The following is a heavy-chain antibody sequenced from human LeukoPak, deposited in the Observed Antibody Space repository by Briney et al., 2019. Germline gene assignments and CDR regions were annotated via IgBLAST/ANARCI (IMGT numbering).Heavy chain of an antibody. J-gene: IGHJ5*02. CDR2: INPNSGGT. V-gene: IGHV1-2*02. CDR3: ARGLRVLRFLEWQPFDP. Sequence: ASVKVSCKASGSTFTGYYMHWVRQAPGQGLEWMGWINPNSGGTNYAQKFQGRVTMTRDTSISTAYMELGRLRSDDTAVYYCARGLRVLRFLEWQPFDPWGQGTLVTVSS. CDR1: GSTFTGYY. D-gene: IGHD3-3*01.